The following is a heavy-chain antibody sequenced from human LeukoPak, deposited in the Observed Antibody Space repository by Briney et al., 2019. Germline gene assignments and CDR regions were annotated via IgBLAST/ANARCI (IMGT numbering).Heavy chain of an antibody. CDR1: GFTFSTSA. Sequence: GGSLRLSCGASGFTFSTSAMDWVRQAPGKGLEWVAFLQTDGNTKNYADSVKGRFTISRDNSKNTLYLQMNSLRAEDTAVYYCAKDPYYYDSSGYPHYWGQGTLVTVSS. D-gene: IGHD3-22*01. CDR3: AKDPYYYDSSGYPHY. V-gene: IGHV3-30*02. J-gene: IGHJ4*02. CDR2: LQTDGNTK.